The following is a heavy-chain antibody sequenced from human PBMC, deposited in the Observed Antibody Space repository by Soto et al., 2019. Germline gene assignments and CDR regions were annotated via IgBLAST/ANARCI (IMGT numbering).Heavy chain of an antibody. CDR2: IWYDGSNK. V-gene: IGHV3-33*01. D-gene: IGHD3-22*01. Sequence: PGGSLRLSCAASGFTFSSYGMHWVRQAPGKGLEWVAVIWYDGSNKYCADSVKGRFTISRDNSKNTLYLQMNSLRAEDTAVYYCTSWAAYYYDSSGYYPQGFQHWGQGTLVTVSS. J-gene: IGHJ1*01. CDR1: GFTFSSYG. CDR3: TSWAAYYYDSSGYYPQGFQH.